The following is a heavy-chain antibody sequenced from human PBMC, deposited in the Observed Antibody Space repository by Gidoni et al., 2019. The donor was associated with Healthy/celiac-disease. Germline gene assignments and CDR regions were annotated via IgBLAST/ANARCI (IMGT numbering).Heavy chain of an antibody. D-gene: IGHD6-19*01. CDR2: ISSSSSYI. J-gene: IGHJ4*02. CDR3: ARVTHHGSSGEVDY. CDR1: GFTFSSYS. Sequence: EVQLVESGGGLVKPGGSLRLSCAASGFTFSSYSMNWVRQAPGKGLEWVSSISSSSSYIYYADSVKGRFTISRDNAKNSLYLQMNSLRAEDTAVYYCARVTHHGSSGEVDYWGQGTLVTVSS. V-gene: IGHV3-21*01.